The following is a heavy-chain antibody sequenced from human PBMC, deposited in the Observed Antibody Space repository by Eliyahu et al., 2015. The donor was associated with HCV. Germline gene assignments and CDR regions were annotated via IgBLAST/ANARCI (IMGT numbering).Heavy chain of an antibody. D-gene: IGHD6-19*01. CDR2: ISSSSSYI. J-gene: IGHJ4*02. CDR3: ARGLGGWYGDY. V-gene: IGHV3-21*01. Sequence: SYSMNWVRQAPGKGLEWVSSISSSSSYIYYADSVKGRFTISRDNAKNSLYLQMNSLRAEDTAVYYCARGLGGWYGDYWGQGTLVTVSS. CDR1: SYS.